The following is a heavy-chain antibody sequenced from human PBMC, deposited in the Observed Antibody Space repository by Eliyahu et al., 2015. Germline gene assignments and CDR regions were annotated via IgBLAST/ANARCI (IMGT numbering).Heavy chain of an antibody. CDR1: GGSXSSSNSX. CDR2: IYYSGNT. CDR3: ARHPTVTSFTLGY. Sequence: QLQLQESGPGLVKPSETLSLTCXXSGGSXSSSNSXWGWXRQPPGKGLEWIGSIYYSGNTFYNPSLXSRVTISVDTSKNQFSLQLSSVTAADTAVYYCARHPTVTSFTLGYWGQGTLVTVSS. J-gene: IGHJ4*02. V-gene: IGHV4-39*01. D-gene: IGHD4-17*01.